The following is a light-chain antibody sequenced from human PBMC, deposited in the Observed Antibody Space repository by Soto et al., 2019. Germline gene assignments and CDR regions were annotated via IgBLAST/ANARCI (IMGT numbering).Light chain of an antibody. CDR3: QQYINWLRT. CDR1: QRVSSN. CDR2: GAS. V-gene: IGKV3-15*01. J-gene: IGKJ1*01. Sequence: EIVMTQSPATLSVSPGERATLSCRASQRVSSNLAWYQQKPGQAPRLLIYGASTRATGIPARFSGSGSGTEFTLTISSLQSEDFAVYYCQQYINWLRTFGQGTKVDIK.